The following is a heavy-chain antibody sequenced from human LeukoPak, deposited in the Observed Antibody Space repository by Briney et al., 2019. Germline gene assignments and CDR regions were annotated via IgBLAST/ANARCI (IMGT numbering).Heavy chain of an antibody. D-gene: IGHD2-15*01. Sequence: PGGSLRLSCAASGFTFSSYSMNWVRQAPGKGLEWVSYISSSSSTIYYADSVKGRFTISRDNAKNTLYLQMNSLRAEDTAVYYCAKLPSGYCSGGSCYKGNAFDIWGQGTMVTVSS. CDR1: GFTFSSYS. V-gene: IGHV3-48*04. CDR2: ISSSSSTI. J-gene: IGHJ3*02. CDR3: AKLPSGYCSGGSCYKGNAFDI.